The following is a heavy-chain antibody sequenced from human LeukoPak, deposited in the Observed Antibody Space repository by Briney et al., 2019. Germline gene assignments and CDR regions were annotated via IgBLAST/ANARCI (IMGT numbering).Heavy chain of an antibody. V-gene: IGHV4-38-2*02. CDR3: ARAGNPGGNLASYGDYSDRGSWFDP. CDR1: GYSISSGYY. Sequence: PSETLSLTCTVSGYSISSGYYWGWIRQPPGKGLEWIGSIYHSESTYYNPSLKSRVTISVDTSKNQFSLKLSSVTAADTAVYYCARAGNPGGNLASYGDYSDRGSWFDPWGQGTLVTVSS. CDR2: IYHSEST. J-gene: IGHJ5*02. D-gene: IGHD4-17*01.